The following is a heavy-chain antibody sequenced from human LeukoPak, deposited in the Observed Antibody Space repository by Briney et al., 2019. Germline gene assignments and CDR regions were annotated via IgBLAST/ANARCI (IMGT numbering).Heavy chain of an antibody. CDR2: INHSGGT. CDR1: GGSFSDYS. CDR3: ARVLFGGSSWTRPFDY. V-gene: IGHV4-34*01. D-gene: IGHD6-13*01. J-gene: IGHJ4*02. Sequence: PSETLSLTCAVYGGSFSDYSWTWIRQPPGKGLEWIGEINHSGGTNHNPSLMSRVIMSVDTSKNQFSLKLSSVTAADTAVYYCARVLFGGSSWTRPFDYWGQGTLVTVSS.